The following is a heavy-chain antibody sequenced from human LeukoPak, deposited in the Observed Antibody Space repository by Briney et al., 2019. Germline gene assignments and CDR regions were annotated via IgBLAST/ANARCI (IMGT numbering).Heavy chain of an antibody. CDR3: ARQGYSSSAGSQVFYGLDV. V-gene: IGHV4-39*01. Sequence: SETLSLTCTVSGGSISSRSYYWGWIRQPPGKGLEWIGSIYYSGSTHYNPSLKSRVTISVDTSKNQFSLKLRFVIAADTAVYYCARQGYSSSAGSQVFYGLDVWGQGTTVTVSS. D-gene: IGHD6-6*01. CDR1: GGSISSRSYY. J-gene: IGHJ6*02. CDR2: IYYSGST.